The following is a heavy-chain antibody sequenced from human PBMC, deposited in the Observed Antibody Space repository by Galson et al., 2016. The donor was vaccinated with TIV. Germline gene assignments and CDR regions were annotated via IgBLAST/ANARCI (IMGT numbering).Heavy chain of an antibody. J-gene: IGHJ4*02. CDR3: ARPPYCSGECYKYDN. CDR1: GYTFSIYV. Sequence: SVKVSCKASGYTFSIYVMHWVRQAPGQRPEWMGRINGGNGNTKYSKQFQGRLTITRDTSASTAYMELNSLRPEDTAVYYCARPPYCSGECYKYDNWGQGTLVTVSS. D-gene: IGHD2-21*01. CDR2: INGGNGNT. V-gene: IGHV1-3*01.